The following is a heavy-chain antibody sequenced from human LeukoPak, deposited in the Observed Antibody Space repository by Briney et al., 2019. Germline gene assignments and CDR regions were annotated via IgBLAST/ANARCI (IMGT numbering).Heavy chain of an antibody. CDR2: IKPSSGAT. D-gene: IGHD1-26*01. J-gene: IGHJ6*02. V-gene: IGHV1-46*01. CDR1: GYTFTSYY. CDR3: ARATNFYYYYGMDV. Sequence: ASVKVSCKTSGYTFTSYYIHWVRQAPGQGLEWMGIIKPSSGATNYAQKFQGRVTMTRDTSTSTVYMELSSQRSEDTDVYYCARATNFYYYYGMDVWGQGTTVTVSS.